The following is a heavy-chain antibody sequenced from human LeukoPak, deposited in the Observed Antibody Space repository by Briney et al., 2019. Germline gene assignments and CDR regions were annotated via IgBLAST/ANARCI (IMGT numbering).Heavy chain of an antibody. Sequence: SETLSLTCAVYGGSFSGYYWSWIRQPPGKGLEWIGEINHSGSTNYNPSLKSRVTISVDTSKNQFSLKLSSVTAADTAVYYCARYCSSTSCYRAGMDVWGQGTTVTVSS. CDR3: ARYCSSTSCYRAGMDV. CDR2: INHSGST. D-gene: IGHD2-2*01. CDR1: GGSFSGYY. J-gene: IGHJ6*02. V-gene: IGHV4-34*01.